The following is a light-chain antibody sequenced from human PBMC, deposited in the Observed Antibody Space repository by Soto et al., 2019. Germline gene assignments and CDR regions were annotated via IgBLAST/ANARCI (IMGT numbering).Light chain of an antibody. CDR1: QSLLHTNGYNL. CDR2: LGS. V-gene: IGKV2-28*01. CDR3: MQALETPLT. Sequence: IVMTQSPLSLPVTPGEPATISCRSSQSLLHTNGYNLLDWYLQKPGQSPQLLIYLGSNRASGVPDRFSGSGSGTDFTLKISRVEAEDVGVYYCMQALETPLTFGQGTKVEIK. J-gene: IGKJ1*01.